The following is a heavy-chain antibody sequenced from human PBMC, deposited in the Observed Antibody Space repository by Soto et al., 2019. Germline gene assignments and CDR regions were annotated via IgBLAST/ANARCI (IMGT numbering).Heavy chain of an antibody. CDR1: GFTFSSYA. V-gene: IGHV3-23*01. CDR2: ISGSGGST. CDR3: AKDLFEQWLVPGEAGFDY. D-gene: IGHD6-19*01. Sequence: GSLRLSCAASGFTFSSYAMSWVRQAPGKGLEWVSAISGSGGSTYYADSVKGRFTISRDNSKNTLYLQMNSLRAEDTAVYYCAKDLFEQWLVPGEAGFDYWGQGTLVTVSS. J-gene: IGHJ4*02.